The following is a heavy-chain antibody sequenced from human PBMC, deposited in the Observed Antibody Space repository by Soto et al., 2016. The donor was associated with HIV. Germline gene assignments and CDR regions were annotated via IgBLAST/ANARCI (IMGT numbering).Heavy chain of an antibody. V-gene: IGHV1-46*01. CDR2: INPSGGST. CDR3: ARSTSDYHYFDL. Sequence: QVQLVQSGAEVKKPGASVKVSCKASGYTFTSYYMHWVRQAPGQGLEWMGIINPSGGSTSYAQKFQGRVTMTRDKSNSAAYMELIRLTSDDTAVYYCARSTSDYHYFDLWGRGTLVIVSS. CDR1: GYTFTSYY. D-gene: IGHD5-12*01. J-gene: IGHJ2*01.